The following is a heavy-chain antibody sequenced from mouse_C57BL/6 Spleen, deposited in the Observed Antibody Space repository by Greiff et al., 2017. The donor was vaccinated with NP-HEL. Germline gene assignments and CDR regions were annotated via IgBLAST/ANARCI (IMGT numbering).Heavy chain of an antibody. D-gene: IGHD1-1*01. J-gene: IGHJ4*01. CDR1: GYSFTSYY. Sequence: VQVVESGPELVKPGASVKISCKASGYSFTSYYIHWVKQRPGQGLEWIGWIYPGSGNTKYNEKFKGKATLTADTSSSTAYMQLSSLTSEDSAVYYGARGGSSYDDMDYWGQGTSVTVSS. CDR2: IYPGSGNT. V-gene: IGHV1-66*01. CDR3: ARGGSSYDDMDY.